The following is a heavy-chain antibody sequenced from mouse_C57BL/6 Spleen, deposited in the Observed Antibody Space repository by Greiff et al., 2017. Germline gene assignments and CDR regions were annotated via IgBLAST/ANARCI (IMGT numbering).Heavy chain of an antibody. Sequence: QVQLQQSGAELVKPGASVKLSCKASGYTFTRYWMHWVKQRPGQGLEWIGMIHPNSGSTNYNEKFKSKATLTVDKSSSTAYMQLSSLTSEDSAVYYCARDVGYYGSSPYWYFDVWGTGTTVTVSS. CDR1: GYTFTRYW. CDR3: ARDVGYYGSSPYWYFDV. CDR2: IHPNSGST. V-gene: IGHV1-64*01. J-gene: IGHJ1*03. D-gene: IGHD1-1*01.